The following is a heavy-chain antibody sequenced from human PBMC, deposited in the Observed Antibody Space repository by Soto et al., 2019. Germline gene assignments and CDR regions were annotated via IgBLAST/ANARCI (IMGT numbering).Heavy chain of an antibody. CDR2: IYWDDDK. CDR1: GFSLSTSGVR. CDR3: AHSRWVYCSTTSCPYYFDY. J-gene: IGHJ4*02. D-gene: IGHD2-2*01. Sequence: SGPTLVNPTQTLTLTCTFSGFSLSTSGVRVGWIRQPPGKALEWLALIYWDDDKRYSPSLKSRLTITKDTSKNQMVLTMTNMDPVDTATYYCAHSRWVYCSTTSCPYYFDYWGQGTLVTVPQ. V-gene: IGHV2-5*02.